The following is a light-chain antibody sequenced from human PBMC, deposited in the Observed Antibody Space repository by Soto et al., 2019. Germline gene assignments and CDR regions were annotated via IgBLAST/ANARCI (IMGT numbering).Light chain of an antibody. J-gene: IGKJ1*01. V-gene: IGKV3-15*01. Sequence: EIVMTQSPVTLFVSPGERATLSCRASQSISSNLAWYQQKPGQTPRLLIYDASTRATGIPAKFSGSGSGTDFTLTISSLQSEDFAVYYCHQYNNWPLTFGQGTKVDIK. CDR2: DAS. CDR3: HQYNNWPLT. CDR1: QSISSN.